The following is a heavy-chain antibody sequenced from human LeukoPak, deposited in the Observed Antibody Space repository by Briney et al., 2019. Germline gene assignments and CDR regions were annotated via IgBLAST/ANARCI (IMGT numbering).Heavy chain of an antibody. V-gene: IGHV3-7*01. CDR2: IKQDGSEK. D-gene: IGHD3-10*01. CDR1: GFTFSSYW. Sequence: GGSLRLSCAASGFTFSSYWMSWVRQAPGKGLEWVANIKQDGSEKYYVDSVKGRFTISRDNAKNSLYLQMNSLRAVDTAVYYCARKGSGVLLWFGELLLGAFDIWGQGTMVTVSS. J-gene: IGHJ3*02. CDR3: ARKGSGVLLWFGELLLGAFDI.